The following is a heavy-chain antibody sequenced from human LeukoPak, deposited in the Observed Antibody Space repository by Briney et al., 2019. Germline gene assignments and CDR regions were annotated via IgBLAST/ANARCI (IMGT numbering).Heavy chain of an antibody. V-gene: IGHV3-7*01. CDR1: GFTFSSYW. Sequence: TGGSLRLSCAASGFTFSSYWMSWVRQAPGKGLEWVANIKQDGSEKYYVDSVKGRFTISRDNAKNSLYLQMNSLRAEDTAVCYCARERPRGAFDIWGQGTMVTVSS. CDR2: IKQDGSEK. J-gene: IGHJ3*02. CDR3: ARERPRGAFDI. D-gene: IGHD3-10*01.